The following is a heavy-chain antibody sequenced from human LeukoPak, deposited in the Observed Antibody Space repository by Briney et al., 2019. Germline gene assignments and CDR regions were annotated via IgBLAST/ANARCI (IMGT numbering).Heavy chain of an antibody. CDR2: IKSKTDGGTT. J-gene: IGHJ4*02. Sequence: GGSLRLSCAASGFTFSNAWMSWVRQAPGKGLEWVGRIKSKTDGGTTDYAAPVKGRFTISRDDSKNTLYLQVNSLKTEDTAVYYCTTDPPYYGDGTFDYWGQGTLVTVSS. D-gene: IGHD4-17*01. CDR3: TTDPPYYGDGTFDY. V-gene: IGHV3-15*01. CDR1: GFTFSNAW.